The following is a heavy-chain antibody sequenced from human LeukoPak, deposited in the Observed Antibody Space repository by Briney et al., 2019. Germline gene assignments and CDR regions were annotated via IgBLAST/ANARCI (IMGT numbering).Heavy chain of an antibody. V-gene: IGHV3-21*01. CDR2: ISSSSSYI. CDR1: GFTFSSYS. CDR3: ARDFRGGYPSFDY. Sequence: KPGGSLNLSCAASGFTFSSYSMNRVRQAPGKGLEWVSSISSSSSYIYYADSVKGRFTISRDNAKNSPYLQMNSLRAEDTAVYYCARDFRGGYPSFDYWGQGTLVTVCS. J-gene: IGHJ4*02. D-gene: IGHD3-22*01.